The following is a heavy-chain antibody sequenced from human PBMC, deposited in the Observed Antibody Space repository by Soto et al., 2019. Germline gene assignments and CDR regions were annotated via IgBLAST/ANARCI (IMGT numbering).Heavy chain of an antibody. J-gene: IGHJ4*02. CDR2: ISWNSGSI. CDR3: AKDSITSYSFHQVILPGGFDY. V-gene: IGHV3-9*01. D-gene: IGHD1-20*01. Sequence: EVQLVESGGGLVQPGRSLRLSCAASGFTFDDYAMHWVRQAPGKGLEWVSGISWNSGSIGYADSVKGRFTISRDNAKNSLYLQMNSLRAEDTALYYCAKDSITSYSFHQVILPGGFDYWGQGTLVTVSS. CDR1: GFTFDDYA.